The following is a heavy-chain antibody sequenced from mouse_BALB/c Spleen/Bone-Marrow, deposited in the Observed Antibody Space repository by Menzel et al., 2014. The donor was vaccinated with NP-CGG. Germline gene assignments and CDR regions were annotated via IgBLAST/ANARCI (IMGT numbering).Heavy chain of an antibody. V-gene: IGHV14-4*02. CDR1: GFNIEDYY. CDR2: IDPENGDP. CDR3: AKYGGLRYAMDY. J-gene: IGHJ4*01. D-gene: IGHD2-4*01. Sequence: DVKLQESGADLVRSGASVKLSCTASGFNIEDYYIHWVKQRPEQGLEWIGWIDPENGDPEYAPKFQGKATMTADTSSNTAYLQLSSLTSEDTAVYYCAKYGGLRYAMDYWGQGTSVTVSS.